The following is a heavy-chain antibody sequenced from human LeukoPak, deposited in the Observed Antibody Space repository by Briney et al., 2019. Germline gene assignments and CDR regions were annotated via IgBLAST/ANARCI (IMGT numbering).Heavy chain of an antibody. Sequence: GGSLRLSCAASGFTFSNAWMSWVRQAPGKGLEWVGRIKSKTDGGTTDYAAPVKGRFTISRDDSKNTLYPQMNSLKTEDTAVYYCTTDLADYYDSSGYYGYYFDYWGQGTLVTVSS. D-gene: IGHD3-22*01. J-gene: IGHJ4*02. CDR1: GFTFSNAW. V-gene: IGHV3-15*01. CDR2: IKSKTDGGTT. CDR3: TTDLADYYDSSGYYGYYFDY.